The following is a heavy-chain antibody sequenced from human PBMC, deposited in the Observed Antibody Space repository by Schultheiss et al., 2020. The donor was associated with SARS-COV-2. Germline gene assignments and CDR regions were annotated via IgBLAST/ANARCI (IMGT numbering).Heavy chain of an antibody. CDR1: GGSISSGGYY. J-gene: IGHJ3*02. V-gene: IGHV4-61*08. CDR2: IYYSGIT. CDR3: ASGRSSSYHDAFDI. D-gene: IGHD6-13*01. Sequence: SETLSLTCTVSGGSISSGGYYWSWIRQPPGKGLEWIECIYYSGITIYNPSLKSRVTISVDTSKNQFSLKLSSVTAADTAVYYCASGRSSSYHDAFDIWGQGTMVTVSS.